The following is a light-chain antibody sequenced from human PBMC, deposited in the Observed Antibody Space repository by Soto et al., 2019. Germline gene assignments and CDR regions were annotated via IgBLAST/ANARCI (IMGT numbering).Light chain of an antibody. CDR2: GAS. V-gene: IGKV3-15*01. CDR1: QSVSSN. J-gene: IGKJ1*01. CDR3: QQYNNWPTWT. Sequence: EIVMTQSPATLSVSPGERATLSCRASQSVSSNLAWYQQKLGQAPRRLIYGASTRATGIPARCRGSGSGTEFTLTISSLQSEDFAVYYCQQYNNWPTWTFGQGTKVEIK.